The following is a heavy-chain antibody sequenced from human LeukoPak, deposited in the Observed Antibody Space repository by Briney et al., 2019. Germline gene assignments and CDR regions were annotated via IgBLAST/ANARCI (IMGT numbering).Heavy chain of an antibody. Sequence: GGSLRLSCTASGFSFSSYAMSWVRQAPGKGLEWVSAISGSGGSTYYADSVKGRFTISRDNSKNTLYLQMNSLRAEDTAVYYCARALAAAGVNFDYWGRGTLVTVSS. J-gene: IGHJ4*02. D-gene: IGHD6-13*01. V-gene: IGHV3-23*01. CDR2: ISGSGGST. CDR1: GFSFSSYA. CDR3: ARALAAAGVNFDY.